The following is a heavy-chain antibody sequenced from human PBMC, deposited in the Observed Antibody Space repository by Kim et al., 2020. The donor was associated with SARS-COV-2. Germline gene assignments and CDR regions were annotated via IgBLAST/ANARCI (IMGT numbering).Heavy chain of an antibody. J-gene: IGHJ5*02. V-gene: IGHV3-9*01. CDR1: GFTFDDYA. Sequence: GGSLRLSCAASGFTFDDYAMHWVRQAPGKGLEWVSGISWNSGSIGYADSVKGRFTISRDNAKNSLYLQMNSLRAEDTALYYCAKGAPSGWHRGWFDPRGQGTLVTVSS. CDR3: AKGAPSGWHRGWFDP. CDR2: ISWNSGSI. D-gene: IGHD6-19*01.